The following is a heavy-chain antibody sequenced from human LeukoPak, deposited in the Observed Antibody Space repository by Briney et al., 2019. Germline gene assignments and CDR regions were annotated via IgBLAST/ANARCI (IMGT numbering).Heavy chain of an antibody. D-gene: IGHD2-2*01. V-gene: IGHV4-4*02. Sequence: SGTLSLTCAVSGGSISSSNWWSWVRQPPGKGLEWIGEIYHSGSTNYNPSLKSRVTISVDKSKNQFSLKLSSVTAADTAVYYCARSYASYDAKFDYWGQGTLVTVSS. CDR2: IYHSGST. CDR3: ARSYASYDAKFDY. CDR1: GGSISSSNW. J-gene: IGHJ4*02.